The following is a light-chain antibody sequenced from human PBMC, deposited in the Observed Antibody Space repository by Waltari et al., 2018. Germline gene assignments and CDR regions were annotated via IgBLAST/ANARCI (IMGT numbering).Light chain of an antibody. V-gene: IGKV3-15*01. CDR1: QSVSSN. CDR2: GAS. CDR3: QQYNNWPWR. J-gene: IGKJ1*01. Sequence: EIVITPSPATLSVSPGEKATLPCRASQSVSSNLAWYQQKPGQAPRLLIYGASTRATGIPARFSGSGSGTEFTLTISSMQSEDFAVYYCQQYNNWPWRFGQGTKVEIK.